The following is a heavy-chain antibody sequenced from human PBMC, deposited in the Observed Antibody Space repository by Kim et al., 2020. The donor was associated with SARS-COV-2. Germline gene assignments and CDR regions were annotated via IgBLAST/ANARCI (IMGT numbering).Heavy chain of an antibody. CDR1: GFTFGDYA. CDR3: TRSGGVVVITSRY. J-gene: IGHJ4*02. Sequence: GGSLRLSCTASGFTFGDYAMSWFRQAPGKGLEWVGFIRSKAYGGTTEYAASVKGRFTISRDDSKSIAYLQMNSLKTEDTAVYYCTRSGGVVVITSRYWGQGTLVTVSS. CDR2: IRSKAYGGTT. D-gene: IGHD3-22*01. V-gene: IGHV3-49*03.